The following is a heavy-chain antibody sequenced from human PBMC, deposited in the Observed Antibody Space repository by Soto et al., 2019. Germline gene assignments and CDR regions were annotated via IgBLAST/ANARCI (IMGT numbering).Heavy chain of an antibody. V-gene: IGHV3-15*01. Sequence: GGSLRRSCAASGCTFSNAWMSWVRQAPGKGLEWVGRIKSKTDGGTTDYAAPVKGRFTISRDDSENTLYLQMNSLKTEDTAVYYCTTDLGIYYYYGMDVWGQGTTVTVSS. CDR1: GCTFSNAW. CDR2: IKSKTDGGTT. CDR3: TTDLGIYYYYGMDV. J-gene: IGHJ6*02.